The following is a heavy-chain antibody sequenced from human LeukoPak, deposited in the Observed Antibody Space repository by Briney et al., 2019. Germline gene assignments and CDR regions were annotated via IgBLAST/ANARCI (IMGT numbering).Heavy chain of an antibody. D-gene: IGHD3-22*01. J-gene: IGHJ4*02. CDR2: IWFDGTNK. Sequence: PGGSLRLSCAASGFTFSSYGMHWVRQAPGKGLEWVALIWFDGTNKYYAESVKGRFTISRDNSKDTLYLQMNSLRAEDTAVYYWARGTRYDSSGYYSQDLDYWGQGTLVTVSS. V-gene: IGHV3-33*01. CDR1: GFTFSSYG. CDR3: ARGTRYDSSGYYSQDLDY.